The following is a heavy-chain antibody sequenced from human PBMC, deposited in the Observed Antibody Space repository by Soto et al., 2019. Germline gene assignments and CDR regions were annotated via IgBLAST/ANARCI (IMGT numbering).Heavy chain of an antibody. D-gene: IGHD3-16*01. CDR3: AAGLDHNKVGY. CDR1: GGSISPSY. CDR2: IYYTGNT. Sequence: QVRLQESGPGLVEPSETLSLTCTVSGGSISPSYWNWVRQPPGKRLEWIGCIYYTGNTYYNPSLKSRVTISRDTSKNQFSLEVTSVTAADTAMYCCAAGLDHNKVGYWGQGTLVTVSS. J-gene: IGHJ4*02. V-gene: IGHV4-59*01.